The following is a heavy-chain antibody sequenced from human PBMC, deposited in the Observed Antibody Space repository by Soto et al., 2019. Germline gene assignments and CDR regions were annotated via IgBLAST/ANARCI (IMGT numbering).Heavy chain of an antibody. J-gene: IGHJ3*02. V-gene: IGHV1-69*13. CDR2: ILPIFHTA. Sequence: SVKVSCKAAGGTFNSYGISWVRQAPGQGLEWMGAILPIFHTANYAKKFQDRVTINADESTSTAYMELSSLRSEETAVYFCARKNCYYDSSGYHCRAFDXWGQVTFVTVS. CDR3: ARKNCYYDSSGYHCRAFDX. CDR1: GGTFNSYG. D-gene: IGHD3-22*01.